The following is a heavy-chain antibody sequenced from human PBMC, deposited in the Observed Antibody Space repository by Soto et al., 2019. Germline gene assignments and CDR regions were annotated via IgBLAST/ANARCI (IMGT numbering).Heavy chain of an antibody. CDR1: GGSICSSGDD. V-gene: IGHV4-39*01. CDR2: IYYSGST. D-gene: IGHD3-9*01. J-gene: IGHJ4*02. Sequence: PSWTLSLTCTVSGGSICSSGDDGGWNRQPPGKGLEWIGSIYYSGSTYYNPSLKSRVTISVDTSKNQFSLKLSSVTAADTAVYYCASLGTIFLSGDRVYWGQGTLVTVSS. CDR3: ASLGTIFLSGDRVY.